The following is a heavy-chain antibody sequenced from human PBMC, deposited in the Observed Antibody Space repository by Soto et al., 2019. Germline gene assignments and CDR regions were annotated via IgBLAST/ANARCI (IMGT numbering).Heavy chain of an antibody. D-gene: IGHD1-1*01. J-gene: IGHJ6*03. CDR1: GGSISSYY. Sequence: QVQLQESGPGLVKPSETLSLTCTVSGGSISSYYWSWIRQPPGKGLEWIGYIYYSGSTNYNPSLKSRVTISVDTSKNQFSLKLSSVTAADTAVYYCARGQRSDYYYYYMDVWGKGTTVTVSS. CDR2: IYYSGST. CDR3: ARGQRSDYYYYYMDV. V-gene: IGHV4-59*01.